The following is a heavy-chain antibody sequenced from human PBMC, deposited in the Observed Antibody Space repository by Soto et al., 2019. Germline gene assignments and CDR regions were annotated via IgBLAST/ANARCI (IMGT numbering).Heavy chain of an antibody. D-gene: IGHD5-12*01. CDR1: GFTFSSYA. CDR3: ARDGNSGYNWDYYYGMDV. V-gene: IGHV3-23*01. CDR2: ISGSGVTT. J-gene: IGHJ6*02. Sequence: GGSLRLSCAASGFTFSSYAMSWVRQAPGKGLEWVSAISGSGVTTYYADSVKGRFTISRDNSKNTLYLQMNSLRGEDTALYYFARDGNSGYNWDYYYGMDVWGQGTTVTVSS.